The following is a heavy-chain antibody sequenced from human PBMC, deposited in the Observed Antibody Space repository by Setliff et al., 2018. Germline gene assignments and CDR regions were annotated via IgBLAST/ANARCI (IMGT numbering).Heavy chain of an antibody. D-gene: IGHD3-22*01. CDR1: GYTLTELS. J-gene: IGHJ3*02. CDR3: ATTHYDSSGYYYLERSAFDI. Sequence: ASVKVSCKVSGYTLTELSGHWVRQAPGKGLEWMGGFDPEDGETIYAQKFQGRVTMTEDTSTDTAYMELSSLRSEDMAVYYCATTHYDSSGYYYLERSAFDIWGQGTMVTVSS. V-gene: IGHV1-24*01. CDR2: FDPEDGET.